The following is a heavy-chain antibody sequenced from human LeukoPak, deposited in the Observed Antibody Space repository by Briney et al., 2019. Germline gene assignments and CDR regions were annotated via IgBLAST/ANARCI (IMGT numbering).Heavy chain of an antibody. V-gene: IGHV1-46*01. D-gene: IGHD6-6*01. Sequence: GASVKVSCKASGYTFTSYYMHWVRQAPGQGFEWMGIINPSGGSTSYAQKFQGRVTMTRDTSTSTVYMELSSLRSEDTAVYYCAREGDSGIAARLTNYYYYYGMDVWSQGTTVTVSS. CDR2: INPSGGST. J-gene: IGHJ6*02. CDR3: AREGDSGIAARLTNYYYYYGMDV. CDR1: GYTFTSYY.